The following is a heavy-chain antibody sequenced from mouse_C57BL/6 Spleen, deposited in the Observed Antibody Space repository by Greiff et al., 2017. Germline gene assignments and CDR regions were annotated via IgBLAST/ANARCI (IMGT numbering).Heavy chain of an antibody. CDR1: GYTFTSYW. CDR2: IYPGSGST. Sequence: QVQLQQPGAELVKPGASVKMSCKASGYTFTSYWITWVKQRPGQGLEWIGDIYPGSGSTNYNEKFKSKATLTVDTSSSTAYMQLSSLTSEDSAVYYCARRLRRDPYAMDYWGQGTSVTVSS. CDR3: ARRLRRDPYAMDY. D-gene: IGHD2-4*01. J-gene: IGHJ4*01. V-gene: IGHV1-55*01.